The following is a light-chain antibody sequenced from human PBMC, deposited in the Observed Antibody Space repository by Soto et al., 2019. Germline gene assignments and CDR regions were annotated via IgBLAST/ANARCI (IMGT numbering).Light chain of an antibody. Sequence: EIVLTQSPGALSLSPGEGATLSCRASQSVSSGYLAWYQQKPGQAPRLLIFATSRRATGIPDRFSGSGSGTDFTLTISRLEPEDVAVYYCQQYGSSPPITFGQGTRLEIK. CDR1: QSVSSGY. V-gene: IGKV3-20*01. CDR2: ATS. J-gene: IGKJ5*01. CDR3: QQYGSSPPIT.